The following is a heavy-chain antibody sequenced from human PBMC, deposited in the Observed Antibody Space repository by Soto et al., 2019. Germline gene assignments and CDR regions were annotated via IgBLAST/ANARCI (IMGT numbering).Heavy chain of an antibody. V-gene: IGHV6-1*01. CDR1: GDSVSSNSAA. D-gene: IGHD2-2*01. J-gene: IGHJ6*02. CDR3: AKMGIVVVPAAMNGYYYYGMDV. Sequence: PSQTLSLTCAISGDSVSSNSAAWNWIRQSPSRGLEWLGRTYYRSKWYNDYAVSVKSRITINPDTSKNQFSLQLNSVTPEDTAVYYCAKMGIVVVPAAMNGYYYYGMDVWGQGTTVTAP. CDR2: TYYRSKWYN.